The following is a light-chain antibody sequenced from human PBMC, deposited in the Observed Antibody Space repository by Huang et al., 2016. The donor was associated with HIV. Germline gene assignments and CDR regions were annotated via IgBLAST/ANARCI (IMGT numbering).Light chain of an antibody. CDR1: QSLRDTY. Sequence: EVVLTQSPGTLSLSPGEKATLSCRASQSLRDTYLAWYQQRPGQAPRLLIYGASSRCTAIPDRFSASGSGTDFTLTINRLEPQDFAVYFCLQYDRSPLTFGGGTRV. CDR3: LQYDRSPLT. J-gene: IGKJ4*01. V-gene: IGKV3-20*01. CDR2: GAS.